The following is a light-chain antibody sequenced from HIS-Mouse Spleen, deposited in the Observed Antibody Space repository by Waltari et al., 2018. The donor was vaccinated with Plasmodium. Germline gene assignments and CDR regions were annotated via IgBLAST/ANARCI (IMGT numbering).Light chain of an antibody. V-gene: IGLV3-1*01. J-gene: IGLJ2*01. CDR2: QDS. Sequence: YELTQPPPGSVSPGQTASITCPGDNLGDKYACWYQQKPGQPPVLVIYQDSKRPSGIPERFSGSNSENTATLTISGTQAMDEADYYCQAWDSSTAWVFGGGTKLTVL. CDR1: NLGDKY. CDR3: QAWDSSTAWV.